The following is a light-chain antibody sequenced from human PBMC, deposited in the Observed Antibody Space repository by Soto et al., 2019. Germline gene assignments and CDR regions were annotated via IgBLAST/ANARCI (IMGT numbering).Light chain of an antibody. J-gene: IGKJ3*01. CDR3: QQRYSMPLT. V-gene: IGKV1-39*01. CDR1: QSISSH. CDR2: EAS. Sequence: DIQMTQSPPSLSASVGDRVTITCRASQSISSHLNWYQQKPGKAPQLLIYEASSLQGGVPSRFSGSGSGTDFTLTISRLQADDFAIYYCQQRYSMPLTFGPG.